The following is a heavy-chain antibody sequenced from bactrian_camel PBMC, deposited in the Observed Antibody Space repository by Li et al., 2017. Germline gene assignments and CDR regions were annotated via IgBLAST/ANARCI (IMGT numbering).Heavy chain of an antibody. V-gene: IGHV3S9*01. CDR2: IDTDGRA. D-gene: IGHD2*01. CDR1: EYIFRTYC. J-gene: IGHJ4*01. Sequence: VQLVESGGGSVQPGGSLRLSCTTNEYIFRTYCMGWFRQFPGKDREGVSGIDTDGRASEVDSVKGRFKTARDTHNNIVYLHMNNLRPEDSAMYFCGAGQRRWSPVDGGENFFDIVYLSQGTQVTVS. CDR3: GAGQRRWSPVDGGENFFDIVY.